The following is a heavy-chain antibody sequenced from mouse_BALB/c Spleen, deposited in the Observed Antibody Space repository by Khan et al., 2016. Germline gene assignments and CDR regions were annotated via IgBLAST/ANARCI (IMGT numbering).Heavy chain of an antibody. D-gene: IGHD2-1*01. J-gene: IGHJ2*01. Sequence: IQLVQSGAELVRSGASVRLSCTASGFNIKDYYIHWVKQRPEQGLEWIGWIDPENGATEYAPKFQGKATLTADTSSNTAYLQLSRLTSEATAVYYCNAICYGKYSYFDYWGQGTTLTVSS. CDR3: NAICYGKYSYFDY. CDR2: IDPENGAT. V-gene: IGHV14-4*02. CDR1: GFNIKDYY.